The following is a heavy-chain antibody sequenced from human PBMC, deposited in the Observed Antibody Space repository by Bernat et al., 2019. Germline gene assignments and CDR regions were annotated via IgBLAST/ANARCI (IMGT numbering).Heavy chain of an antibody. CDR1: GFTFSSYG. D-gene: IGHD2-15*01. Sequence: QVQLVESGGGVVQPGRSLRLSCAASGFTFSSYGMHWVRQAPGKGLEWVAVIWYDGSNKYYADSVKGRFTISRDNSKNTLYLQMNSLRAEDTAVYYCARDGGYCSGGSCYVDDYGGFDYWGHGTLVTVSS. J-gene: IGHJ4*01. V-gene: IGHV3-33*01. CDR2: IWYDGSNK. CDR3: ARDGGYCSGGSCYVDDYGGFDY.